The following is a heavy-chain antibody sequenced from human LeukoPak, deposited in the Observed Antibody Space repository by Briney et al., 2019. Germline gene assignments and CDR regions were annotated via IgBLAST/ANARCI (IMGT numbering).Heavy chain of an antibody. Sequence: SETLSLTCAVYGGSFSGYYWSWIRQPPGKGLEWIGEINHSGSTNYNPSLKSRVTISVDTPKNQFSLKLSSVTAADTAVYYCARDSSYGSGSYYERYYGVDVWGQGTTVTVSS. V-gene: IGHV4-34*01. CDR2: INHSGST. CDR3: ARDSSYGSGSYYERYYGVDV. J-gene: IGHJ6*02. D-gene: IGHD3-10*01. CDR1: GGSFSGYY.